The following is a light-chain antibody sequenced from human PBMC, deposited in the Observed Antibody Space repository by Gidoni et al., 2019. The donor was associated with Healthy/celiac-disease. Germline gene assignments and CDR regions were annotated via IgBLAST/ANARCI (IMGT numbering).Light chain of an antibody. CDR3: QQSYSTPPYT. CDR1: QSISSY. CDR2: AAS. Sequence: DIQMTQSPSSMSASVGDRVTITCRASQSISSYLNWYQQKPGKAPKLLIYAASSLQSGVPSRFSGSGSGTDFTLTISILQPEDFATYYCQQSYSTPPYTFXXXTKLEIK. V-gene: IGKV1-39*01. J-gene: IGKJ2*01.